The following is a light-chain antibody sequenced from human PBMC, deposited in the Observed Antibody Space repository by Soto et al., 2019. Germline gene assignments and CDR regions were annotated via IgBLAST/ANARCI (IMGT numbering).Light chain of an antibody. CDR3: AAWDDSLFGYV. CDR2: GNS. V-gene: IGLV1-40*01. J-gene: IGLJ1*01. Sequence: QSVLTQPPSVSGAPGQRVTISCTGSSSNIGAGYDVHWYQQLPGTAPKLLIYGNSNRPSGVPDRFSGSKSGTSASLAISGLQSEDDFYYYCAAWDDSLFGYVFGTGTKVTVL. CDR1: SSNIGAGYD.